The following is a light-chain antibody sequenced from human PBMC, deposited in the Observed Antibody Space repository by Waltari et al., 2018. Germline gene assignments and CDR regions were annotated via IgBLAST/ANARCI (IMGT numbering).Light chain of an antibody. CDR2: GAS. V-gene: IGKV3-20*01. J-gene: IGKJ4*01. Sequence: IVLTQSPGTLSLSPGERATLSCRASQTGTTTYLAWYQQKPGQAPTLLIYGASSRATGIPDRFSGSGSGTDFSLTISSLEPEDFAVYYCQQYDISPLTFGGGTKVEIK. CDR3: QQYDISPLT. CDR1: QTGTTTY.